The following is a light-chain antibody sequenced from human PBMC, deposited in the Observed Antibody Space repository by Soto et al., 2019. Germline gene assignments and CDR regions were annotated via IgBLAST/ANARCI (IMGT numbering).Light chain of an antibody. Sequence: EIVLTQSPAPLSLSPGERATLSCRASQSVSSSLAWYQQKPGQAPRLLIYDASDRATRIPARLSGSGSGTAFTLTISSLAPEDFAVYYCQQYGSSGTFGQGTKVEIK. J-gene: IGKJ1*01. V-gene: IGKV3-11*01. CDR1: QSVSSS. CDR2: DAS. CDR3: QQYGSSGT.